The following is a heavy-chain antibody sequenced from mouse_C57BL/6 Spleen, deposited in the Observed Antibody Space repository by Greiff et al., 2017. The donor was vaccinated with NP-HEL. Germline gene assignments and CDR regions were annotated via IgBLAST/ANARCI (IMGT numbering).Heavy chain of an antibody. D-gene: IGHD2-4*01. Sequence: QVQLQQSGPELVKPGASVKISCKASGYAFSSSWMNWVKQRPGKGLEWIGRIYPGDGDTNYNGKFKGKATLTADKSSSTAYMQLSSLTSEDSAVYFCAYDYDGTPAYWGQGTLVTVSA. J-gene: IGHJ3*01. CDR3: AYDYDGTPAY. V-gene: IGHV1-82*01. CDR2: IYPGDGDT. CDR1: GYAFSSSW.